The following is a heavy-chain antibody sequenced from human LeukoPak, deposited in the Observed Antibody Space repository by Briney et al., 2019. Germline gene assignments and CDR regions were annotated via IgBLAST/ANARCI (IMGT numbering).Heavy chain of an antibody. CDR3: ARGDDSGYYDYFDY. D-gene: IGHD3-22*01. V-gene: IGHV3-53*01. J-gene: IGHJ4*02. Sequence: GGSLRLSCAASGFTVDSNYLSWVRQAPGKGLEWVSTIYTGGNTYYAASVKGRFTISRDFSKNTVFLHMNSLRAEDTAMYFCARGDDSGYYDYFDYWGQGALVTVSS. CDR2: IYTGGNT. CDR1: GFTVDSNY.